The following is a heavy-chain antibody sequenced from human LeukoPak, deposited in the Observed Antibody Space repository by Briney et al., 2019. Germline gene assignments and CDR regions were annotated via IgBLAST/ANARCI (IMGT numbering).Heavy chain of an antibody. D-gene: IGHD1-26*01. CDR2: INHSGST. CDR1: GGSFSGYY. J-gene: IGHJ4*02. Sequence: SETLSLTCAVYGGSFSGYYWSWIRQPPGKGLEWIGEINHSGSTNYNPSLKSRVTISVDTSKNQFSLKLSSVTAADTAVYYCARGRGGSYFLDWGQGTLVTVSS. CDR3: ARGRGGSYFLD. V-gene: IGHV4-34*01.